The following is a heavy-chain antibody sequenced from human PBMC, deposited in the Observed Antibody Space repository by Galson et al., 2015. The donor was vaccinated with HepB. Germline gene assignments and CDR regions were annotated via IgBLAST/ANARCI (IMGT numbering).Heavy chain of an antibody. D-gene: IGHD6-13*01. V-gene: IGHV1-46*01. CDR3: SREAHSREATRDGSSSSWGDY. J-gene: IGHJ4*02. CDR1: GYTFTSYY. Sequence: SVKVSCKASGYTFTSYYMHWVRQAPGQGLEWMGIISPSGGSTSYAQKFQGRVTMTRDTSTSTVYMELSSLRSEDTAVYYCSREAHSREATRDGSSSSWGDYWGQGTLVTVSS. CDR2: ISPSGGST.